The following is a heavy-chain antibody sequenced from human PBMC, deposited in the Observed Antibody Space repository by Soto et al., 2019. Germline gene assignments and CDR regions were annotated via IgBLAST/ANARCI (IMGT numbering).Heavy chain of an antibody. CDR2: IHYNGRS. CDR1: GGSISTYY. D-gene: IGHD4-17*01. V-gene: IGHV4-59*12. Sequence: QVQLEESGPGLVKPSETLSLRCTVSGGSISTYYWHWIRQPPGKGLEWIGNIHYNGRSNYSPSLKSRVTMSVDTSKNQFSLRLSSVTAADTAMYYCARDAPADSGLGLDYWGQGTLVTVSS. J-gene: IGHJ4*02. CDR3: ARDAPADSGLGLDY.